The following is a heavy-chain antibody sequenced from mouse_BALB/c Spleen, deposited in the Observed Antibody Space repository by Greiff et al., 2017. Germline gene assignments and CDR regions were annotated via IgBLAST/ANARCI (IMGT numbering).Heavy chain of an antibody. CDR2: IWAGGST. V-gene: IGHV2-9*02. Sequence: QVQLKESGPGLVAPSQSLSITCTVSGFSLTSYGVHWVRQPPGKGLEWLGVIWAGGSTNYNSALMSRLSISKDTSKSQVFLKMNSLQTDDTAMYYCARGWLRPWYAMDYWGQGTSVTVSS. D-gene: IGHD2-2*01. CDR1: GFSLTSYG. J-gene: IGHJ4*01. CDR3: ARGWLRPWYAMDY.